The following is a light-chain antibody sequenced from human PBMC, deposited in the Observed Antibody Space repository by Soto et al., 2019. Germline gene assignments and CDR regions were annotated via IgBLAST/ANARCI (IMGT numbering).Light chain of an antibody. CDR1: NTDVGGYNR. V-gene: IGLV2-14*01. CDR3: VSYIESTLTHWV. CDR2: EVD. J-gene: IGLJ3*02. Sequence: QSVLTQPASVSGSPGQSITISCTGTNTDVGGYNRVSWYQQHPGKAPKMLIFEVDNRPSGISDRFSGSKSGDTASLTISGLQAEDEADYYCVSYIESTLTHWVFGGGTKVTVL.